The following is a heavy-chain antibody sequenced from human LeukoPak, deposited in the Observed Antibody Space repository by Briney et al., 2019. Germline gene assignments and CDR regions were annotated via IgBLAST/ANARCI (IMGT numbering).Heavy chain of an antibody. CDR3: AKGRDGYNADFDC. V-gene: IGHV3-23*01. CDR1: AFTFSIYS. CDR2: ISGSGGSK. Sequence: GGCLRLSCAASAFTFSIYSMSWVSHAPGKGREWVSGISGSGGSKYYANSVKGRFTISRDNSKKTLYLEMKSLRAEDTDVYYCAKGRDGYNADFDCWGQGTLVTVSS. D-gene: IGHD5-24*01. J-gene: IGHJ4*02.